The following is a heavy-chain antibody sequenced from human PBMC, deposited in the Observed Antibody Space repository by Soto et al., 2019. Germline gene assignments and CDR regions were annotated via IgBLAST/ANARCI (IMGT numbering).Heavy chain of an antibody. Sequence: EVQLVESGGGLVKPGDSLRLSCAASGITFSNYVMIWVRQAPGRGLEWVSSITTSSATFYADPVKGRFTTSRDNAKNSLYLQMNSLRAEDTAVYYCSSDLYLGGQGALVTVCS. CDR2: ITTSSAT. CDR3: SSDLYL. D-gene: IGHD3-16*01. CDR1: GITFSNYV. J-gene: IGHJ4*02. V-gene: IGHV3-21*01.